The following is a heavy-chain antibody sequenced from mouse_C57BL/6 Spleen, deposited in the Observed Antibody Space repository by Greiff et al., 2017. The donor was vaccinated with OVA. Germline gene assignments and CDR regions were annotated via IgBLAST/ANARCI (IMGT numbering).Heavy chain of an antibody. J-gene: IGHJ4*01. V-gene: IGHV2-9-1*01. D-gene: IGHD2-5*01. CDR1: GFSLTSYA. CDR3: ARAYYSNYYYYAMDY. CDR2: IWTGGGT. Sequence: VQGVESGPGLVAPSQSLSITCTVSGFSLTSYAISWVRQPPGKGLEWLGVIWTGGGTNYNSALKSRLSINKDNSKSQVFLKMNSLQTDDTARYYGARAYYSNYYYYAMDYWGQGTSVTVSS.